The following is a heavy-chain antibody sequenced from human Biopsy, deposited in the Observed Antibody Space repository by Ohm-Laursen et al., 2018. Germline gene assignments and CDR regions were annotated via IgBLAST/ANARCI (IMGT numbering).Heavy chain of an antibody. CDR1: GGSISSSTTYY. J-gene: IGHJ5*02. V-gene: IGHV4-39*01. CDR3: ARHPTGFWFDP. CDR2: IYNTETT. Sequence: TLSLTCTVPGGSISSSTTYYWAWLRQPPGKGLEWIGSIYNTETTFYNPSLKSRFTISVDTSTNQFSLKVSSVTAADTALYFCARHPTGFWFDPWGHGTLVTVSS.